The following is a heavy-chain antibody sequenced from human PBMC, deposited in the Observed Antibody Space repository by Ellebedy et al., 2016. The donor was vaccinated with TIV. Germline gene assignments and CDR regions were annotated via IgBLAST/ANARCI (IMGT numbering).Heavy chain of an antibody. J-gene: IGHJ4*02. Sequence: GGSLRLSCAASGFTFSSYGMHWVSQAPGKGLEWVAVIWYDGSNKYYADSVQGRFTISRDNAKNSLYLQMNSLRAEDTAVYYCAREGWYCSSTSCPFDYWGQGTLVTVSS. CDR1: GFTFSSYG. D-gene: IGHD2-2*01. CDR2: IWYDGSNK. V-gene: IGHV3-33*01. CDR3: AREGWYCSSTSCPFDY.